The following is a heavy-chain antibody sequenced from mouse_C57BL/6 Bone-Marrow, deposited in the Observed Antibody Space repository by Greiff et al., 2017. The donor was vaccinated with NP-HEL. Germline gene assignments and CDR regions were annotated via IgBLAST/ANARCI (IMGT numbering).Heavy chain of an antibody. Sequence: VQLKESGPELVKPGASVKMSCKASGYTFTDYNMHWVKQSHGKSLEWIGYINPNNGGTSYNQKFKGKATLTVNKSSSTAYMELRSLTSEDSAVYYCARSSDYYGSSYYYAMDYWGQETSVTVSS. CDR1: GYTFTDYN. D-gene: IGHD1-1*01. CDR2: INPNNGGT. CDR3: ARSSDYYGSSYYYAMDY. V-gene: IGHV1-22*01. J-gene: IGHJ4*01.